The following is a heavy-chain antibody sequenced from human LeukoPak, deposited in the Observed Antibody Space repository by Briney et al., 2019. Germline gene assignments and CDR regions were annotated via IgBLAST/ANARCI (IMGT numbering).Heavy chain of an antibody. J-gene: IGHJ6*02. CDR1: GGSFSGYY. Sequence: PSETLSLTCAVYGGSFSGYYWSWIRQPPGKGLEWIGEINHSGSTNYNPSLKSRVTISVDTSKNQFSLKLSSVTAADTAVYYCARDRRTTVTSQYYYYYGMDVWGQGTTVTVSS. D-gene: IGHD4-17*01. V-gene: IGHV4-34*01. CDR2: INHSGST. CDR3: ARDRRTTVTSQYYYYYGMDV.